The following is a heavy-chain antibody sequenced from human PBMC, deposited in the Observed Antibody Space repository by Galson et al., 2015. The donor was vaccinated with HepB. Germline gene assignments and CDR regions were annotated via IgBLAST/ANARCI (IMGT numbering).Heavy chain of an antibody. CDR2: IYYSGNT. V-gene: IGHV4-59*01. CDR3: ARTRGVGATELDY. J-gene: IGHJ4*02. D-gene: IGHD1-26*01. Sequence: SETLSLTCTVSGGSISSYYWSWIRQPPGKGLEWIGYIYYSGNTNYNPSVKSRATISVDTSKNEFSLKLTSVTAADTAVYYCARTRGVGATELDYWGQGTLVTVSS. CDR1: GGSISSYY.